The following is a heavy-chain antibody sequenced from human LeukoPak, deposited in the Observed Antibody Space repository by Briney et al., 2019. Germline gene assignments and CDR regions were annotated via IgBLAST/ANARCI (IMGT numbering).Heavy chain of an antibody. D-gene: IGHD2-15*01. CDR3: ARVRYCSGGSCYTRFDP. Sequence: ASVKVSCKASGYTFTSYDISWVRQAPGQGLEWMGWISACNGNANYAQKLQDRVTLTTDTSTSTAFMELRSLRSDDTAVYYCARVRYCSGGSCYTRFDPWGQGTLVTVSS. CDR2: ISACNGNA. CDR1: GYTFTSYD. V-gene: IGHV1-18*01. J-gene: IGHJ5*02.